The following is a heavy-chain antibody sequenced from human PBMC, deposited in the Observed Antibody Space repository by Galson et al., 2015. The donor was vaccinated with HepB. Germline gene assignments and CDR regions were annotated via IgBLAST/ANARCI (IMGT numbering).Heavy chain of an antibody. CDR2: IIPDGKT. CDR1: GFTVSTNY. V-gene: IGHV3-66*04. D-gene: IGHD1/OR15-1a*01. Sequence: SLRLSCAVSGFTVSTNYLSWVRQAPGKGLEWVSIIIPDGKTDYAASVRGRFTIFRDNSKNTLFLQMNSLRAGDTAVYYCARQTGQSTTFDPWGQGTLVTVSS. J-gene: IGHJ5*02. CDR3: ARQTGQSTTFDP.